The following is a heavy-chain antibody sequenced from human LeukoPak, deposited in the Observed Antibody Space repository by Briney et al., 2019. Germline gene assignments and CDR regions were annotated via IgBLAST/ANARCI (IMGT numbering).Heavy chain of an antibody. CDR2: IYYSGST. D-gene: IGHD6-13*01. J-gene: IGHJ4*02. V-gene: IGHV4-30-4*08. Sequence: SETLSLTCAVSGYSISSGYYWGWIRQPPGKGLEWIGYIYYSGSTYYNPSLKSRVTISVDTSKNQFSLKLSSVTAADTAVYYCARGDSSWSSGYWGQGTLVTVSS. CDR1: GYSISSGYY. CDR3: ARGDSSWSSGY.